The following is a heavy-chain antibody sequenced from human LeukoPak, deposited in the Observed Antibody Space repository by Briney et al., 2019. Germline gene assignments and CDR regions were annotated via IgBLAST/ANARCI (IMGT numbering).Heavy chain of an antibody. CDR1: GFTFRNHG. J-gene: IGHJ5*02. V-gene: IGHV3-30*03. CDR3: AAFITTKPDH. Sequence: GGSLRLSCVMSGFTFRNHGLHWARQAPGKGLEWVAVASSDEINHWYADSVRGRFVISRDNPKNTLNLQMNNLRIEDTAFYYCAAFITTKPDHWGQGILVTVSS. D-gene: IGHD3-22*01. CDR2: ASSDEINH.